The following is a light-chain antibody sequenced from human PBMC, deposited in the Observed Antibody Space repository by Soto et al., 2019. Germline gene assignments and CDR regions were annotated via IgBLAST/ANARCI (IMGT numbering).Light chain of an antibody. CDR1: QSISSW. CDR3: QHYNNYST. Sequence: DIQMTQSPSTLSASVGDRVTITCRASQSISSWLAWYQQKPGKAPKLLIYKASSLESGVPSRFGGSGSGTEFTLTISSLHPDDFATYYCQHYNNYSTFGGGTKVDIK. V-gene: IGKV1-5*03. CDR2: KAS. J-gene: IGKJ4*01.